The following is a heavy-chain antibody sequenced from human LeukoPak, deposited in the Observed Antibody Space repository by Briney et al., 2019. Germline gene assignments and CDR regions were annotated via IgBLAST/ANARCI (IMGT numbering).Heavy chain of an antibody. V-gene: IGHV1-18*01. J-gene: IGHJ3*02. Sequence: GASVKVSCKASGYTFTSYGISWVRQAPGQGLEWMGWINTYNGNTNYAQKLQGRVTMTTDTSTSTAYTELSSLRSEDTAVYYCARSLIDYGGSYDAFDIWGQGTMVTISS. D-gene: IGHD4-23*01. CDR1: GYTFTSYG. CDR2: INTYNGNT. CDR3: ARSLIDYGGSYDAFDI.